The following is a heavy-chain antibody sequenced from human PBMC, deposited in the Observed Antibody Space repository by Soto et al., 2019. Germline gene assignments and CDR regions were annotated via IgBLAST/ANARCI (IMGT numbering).Heavy chain of an antibody. Sequence: ASVKVSCKASVYSFTSYRSSWVRQAPGQGLELMGWISAYNGNTNYAQKLQGRVTMTTDTSTSTAYMELRSLRSDDTAVYYCARDRYCSGGSCYSAQGWFDPWGQGTLVTVSS. CDR1: VYSFTSYR. V-gene: IGHV1-18*01. D-gene: IGHD2-15*01. CDR3: ARDRYCSGGSCYSAQGWFDP. CDR2: ISAYNGNT. J-gene: IGHJ5*02.